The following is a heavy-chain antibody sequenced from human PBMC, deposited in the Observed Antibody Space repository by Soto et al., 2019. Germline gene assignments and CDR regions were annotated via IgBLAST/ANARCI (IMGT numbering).Heavy chain of an antibody. CDR2: IIPIFGTA. CDR3: ARGRATRILGYGMDV. CDR1: GGTFSSYA. V-gene: IGHV1-69*06. D-gene: IGHD1-26*01. Sequence: VASVKVSCKASGGTFSSYAISWVRQAPGQGLEWMGGIIPIFGTANYAQKFQGRVTITADKSTSTAYMELSSLRSEDTAVYYCARGRATRILGYGMDVWGQGTTVTVSS. J-gene: IGHJ6*02.